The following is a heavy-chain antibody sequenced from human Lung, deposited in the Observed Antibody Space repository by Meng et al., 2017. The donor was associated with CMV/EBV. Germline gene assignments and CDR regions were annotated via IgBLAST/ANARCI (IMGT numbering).Heavy chain of an antibody. J-gene: IGHJ4*02. CDR1: GYTFTGYY. Sequence: VQLVQSGAEVKKPGASVKVSCKASGYTFTGYYMHWVRLAPGQGLEWMGWINPNSGGTNYAQKFQGWATMTRDTSISTAYMELSRLRSDDTAVYYCARDWEGSWAVFDYWGQGTLVTVSS. CDR2: INPNSGGT. V-gene: IGHV1-2*04. CDR3: ARDWEGSWAVFDY. D-gene: IGHD6-13*01.